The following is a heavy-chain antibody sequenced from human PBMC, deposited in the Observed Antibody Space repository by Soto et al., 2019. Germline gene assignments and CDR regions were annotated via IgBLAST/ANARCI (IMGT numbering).Heavy chain of an antibody. CDR1: GGTLSSNA. V-gene: IGHV3-23*01. CDR3: ARISGVVVQFDY. Sequence: GGSLRLSCAASGGTLSSNAMSWVRHAPGKGLEWVSAISGSGGSTYYADSVKGRFTISRDNSKNTLYLQMNSLRAEDTAVYYCARISGVVVQFDYWGQGTLVPVAS. CDR2: ISGSGGST. D-gene: IGHD3-22*01. J-gene: IGHJ4*02.